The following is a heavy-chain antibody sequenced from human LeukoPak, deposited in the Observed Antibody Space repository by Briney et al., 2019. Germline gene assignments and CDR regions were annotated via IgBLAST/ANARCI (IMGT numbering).Heavy chain of an antibody. J-gene: IGHJ6*03. CDR3: ARVGSGSLIRGLYYYYMDV. CDR1: GGTFSSYA. D-gene: IGHD3-10*01. V-gene: IGHV1-69*06. Sequence: SVKVSCKASGGTFSSYAISWVRQAPGQGLEWMGGIIPIFGTANYAQKFQGRVTITADKSTSTAYMELSSLRSEDTAVYYCARVGSGSLIRGLYYYYMDVWGKGTTVTVSS. CDR2: IIPIFGTA.